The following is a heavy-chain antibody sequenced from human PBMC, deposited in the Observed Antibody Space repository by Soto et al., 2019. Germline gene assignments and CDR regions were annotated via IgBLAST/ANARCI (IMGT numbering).Heavy chain of an antibody. D-gene: IGHD6-19*01. CDR2: LSGSGTST. J-gene: IGHJ4*02. CDR1: GFSFVNYA. V-gene: IGHV3-23*01. Sequence: LSLSCAASGFSFVNYAMNWVRQAPGKGLEWVSGLSGSGTSTYYADSVKGRFTISRDNSRDTLFLQMNSLTADDTAVYYCAKATTNGGWFNPFDSWGQGALVTVSS. CDR3: AKATTNGGWFNPFDS.